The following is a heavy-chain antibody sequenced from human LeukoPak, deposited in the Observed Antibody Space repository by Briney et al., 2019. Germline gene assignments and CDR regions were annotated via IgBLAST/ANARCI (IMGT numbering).Heavy chain of an antibody. CDR2: IYYSGST. V-gene: IGHV4-59*11. J-gene: IGHJ4*02. CDR1: GGSISSHY. CDR3: ARTGGFDPPGEFDY. D-gene: IGHD3-16*01. Sequence: SETLSLTCTVSGGSISSHYWSWIRQPPGKGLEWIGYIYYSGSTNYNPSLKSRVTISVDTSKNQFSLKLSSVTAADTAVYYCARTGGFDPPGEFDYWGQGTLVTVSS.